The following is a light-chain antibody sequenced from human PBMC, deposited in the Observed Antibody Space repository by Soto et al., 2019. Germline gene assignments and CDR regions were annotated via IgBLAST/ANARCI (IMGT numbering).Light chain of an antibody. Sequence: VMTQSPATLSVSPGERATLSCRASQSVTSNLAWYQQKPGQVPRLLIYGASTRATGIPARFSGSGSGTEFTLTISSLQSEDFAVYYCQQYRTFGQGTKVE. V-gene: IGKV3-15*01. CDR1: QSVTSN. J-gene: IGKJ1*01. CDR2: GAS. CDR3: QQYRT.